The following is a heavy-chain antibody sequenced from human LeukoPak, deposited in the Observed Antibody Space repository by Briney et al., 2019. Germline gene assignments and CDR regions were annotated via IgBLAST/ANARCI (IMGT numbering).Heavy chain of an antibody. CDR2: IYYTGNT. V-gene: IGHV4-39*01. Sequence: SETLSLTCTVSGVSISSSNSYWGWIRQPPGKGLEWIGSIYYTGNTYYNASLKSQVSISIDTSRNQFSLKLTSVTAADTSVYYCARQTGSGLFILPGGQGTLVTVSS. CDR3: ARQTGSGLFILP. J-gene: IGHJ4*02. CDR1: GVSISSSNSY. D-gene: IGHD3/OR15-3a*01.